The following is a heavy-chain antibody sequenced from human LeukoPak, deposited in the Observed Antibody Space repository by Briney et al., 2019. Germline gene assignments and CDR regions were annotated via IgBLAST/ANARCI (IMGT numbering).Heavy chain of an antibody. CDR3: ARQPPRGVISYDGHADY. CDR2: IYPGDSDT. CDR1: GYSFTSYW. J-gene: IGHJ4*02. V-gene: IGHV5-51*01. D-gene: IGHD3-10*01. Sequence: GESLKISCKGSGYSFTSYWIGWVRQMPGKGLEWMGIIYPGDSDTRYSPSFQGQVTISADRSISTAYLQWSSLKASDTAMYYCARQPPRGVISYDGHADYWGQGTLVTVSS.